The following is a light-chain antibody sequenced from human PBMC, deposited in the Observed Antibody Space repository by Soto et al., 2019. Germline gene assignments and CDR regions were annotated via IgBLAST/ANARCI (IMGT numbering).Light chain of an antibody. CDR3: QQYMSSVT. V-gene: IGKV3-20*01. CDR2: GVS. J-gene: IGKJ1*01. CDR1: QGVDNTF. Sequence: EIVLTQSPGSLSLSPGERATVSCRASQGVDNTFFAWYQKKPGQAPRLLMYGVSKRATGIPDRFSGSGSGTDFTLTISRLEPEDFAVYYCQQYMSSVTFGQGTRVEIK.